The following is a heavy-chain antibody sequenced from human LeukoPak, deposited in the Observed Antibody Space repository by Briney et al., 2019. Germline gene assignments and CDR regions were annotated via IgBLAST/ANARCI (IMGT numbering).Heavy chain of an antibody. CDR2: ISYDGSNK. J-gene: IGHJ4*02. CDR1: GFTFSSYA. D-gene: IGHD3-3*01. Sequence: PGRSLRLSCAASGFTFSSYAMHWVRQAPGKGLEWVAVISYDGSNKYYADSVKGRFTISRDNSKNTLYLQMNSLRAEDTAVYYCAGLGYDFWSGYYRPTGDYWGQGTLVTVSS. V-gene: IGHV3-30-3*01. CDR3: AGLGYDFWSGYYRPTGDY.